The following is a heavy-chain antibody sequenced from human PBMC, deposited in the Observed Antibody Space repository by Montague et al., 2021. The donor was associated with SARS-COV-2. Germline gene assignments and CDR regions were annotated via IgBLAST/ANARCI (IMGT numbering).Heavy chain of an antibody. CDR1: GGSISITDRY. CDR3: ARYPPTGIDGRGYLDF. V-gene: IGHV4-39*07. J-gene: IGHJ4*02. D-gene: IGHD1-1*01. Sequence: SETLSLTCSVSGGSISITDRYWGWIRQPPGKGLEFIGTIYYTGTIYYNPSLKSRVTISRDTSKNQFSLKVTSVTAADTAVYYCARYPPTGIDGRGYLDFWGQGSLVTVSS. CDR2: IYYTGTI.